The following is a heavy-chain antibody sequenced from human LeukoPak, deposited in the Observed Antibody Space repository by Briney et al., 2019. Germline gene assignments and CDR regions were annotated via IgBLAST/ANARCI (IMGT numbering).Heavy chain of an antibody. CDR3: ARTTGHFDY. D-gene: IGHD2-8*02. J-gene: IGHJ4*02. V-gene: IGHV6-1*01. CDR1: GDSVSSKSAA. Sequence: SQTLSLTCAISGDSVSSKSAAWSWIRQSPSRGLEWLGRTYYRSKWYNEYAVSLKGRITINPDTSKNQFSLQLNSVAPEDTAVYCCARTTGHFDYWGQGTLVTVSS. CDR2: TYYRSKWYN.